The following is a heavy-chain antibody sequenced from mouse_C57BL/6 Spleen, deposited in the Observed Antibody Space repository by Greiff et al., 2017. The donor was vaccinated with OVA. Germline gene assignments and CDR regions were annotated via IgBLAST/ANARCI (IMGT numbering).Heavy chain of an antibody. V-gene: IGHV1-18*01. J-gene: IGHJ1*03. CDR3: ARSPYGSPWYFDV. CDR2: INPNNGGT. Sequence: VQLQQSGPELVKPGASVKIPCKASGYTFTDYNMDWVKQSHGKSLEWIGDINPNNGGTIYNQKFKGKATLTVDKSSSTAYMELRSLTSEDTAVYYCARSPYGSPWYFDVWGTGTTVTVSS. D-gene: IGHD1-1*01. CDR1: GYTFTDYN.